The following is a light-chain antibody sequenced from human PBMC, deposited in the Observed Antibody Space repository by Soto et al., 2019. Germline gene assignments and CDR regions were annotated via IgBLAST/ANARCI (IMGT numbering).Light chain of an antibody. CDR1: SSNIGSNY. Sequence: QSVLTQPPSASGTPGQRVTISCSGSSSNIGSNYVYWYQQLPGTAPKLLIYSNNQRPSGVPDRFSGSKSGTSASLAISGLRSEDEADYYWAAWDDSLSGYVVFGGGTQLTVL. CDR2: SNN. V-gene: IGLV1-47*02. CDR3: AAWDDSLSGYVV. J-gene: IGLJ2*01.